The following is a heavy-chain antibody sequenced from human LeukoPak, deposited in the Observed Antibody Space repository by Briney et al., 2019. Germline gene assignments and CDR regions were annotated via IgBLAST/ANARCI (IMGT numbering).Heavy chain of an antibody. J-gene: IGHJ4*02. CDR3: TTGITIFGVVTVDY. CDR2: IKSKTDGGTT. Sequence: GGSLRLSCAASGFTFSNAWMSWVRQAPGKGLEWVGRIKSKTDGGTTDYAAPVKGRFTISRDDSKNTLYLQMNSLKTEDTAVYYCTTGITIFGVVTVDYWGQGTLVTVSS. V-gene: IGHV3-15*01. CDR1: GFTFSNAW. D-gene: IGHD3-3*01.